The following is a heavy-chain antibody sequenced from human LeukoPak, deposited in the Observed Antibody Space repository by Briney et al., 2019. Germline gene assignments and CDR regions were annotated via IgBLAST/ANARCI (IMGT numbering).Heavy chain of an antibody. CDR2: IYHSGST. J-gene: IGHJ5*02. V-gene: IGHV4-30-2*01. D-gene: IGHD2-2*02. CDR1: GGSISSGGYS. CDR3: ARDHRRCSSTSCYRWFDP. Sequence: PSETLSLTCAVSGGSISSGGYSWSWIRQPPGKGLEWIGYIYHSGSTYYNPSLKSRVTISVDRSKNQFSLKLSSVTAADTAVYYCARDHRRCSSTSCYRWFDPWGQGTLVTVSS.